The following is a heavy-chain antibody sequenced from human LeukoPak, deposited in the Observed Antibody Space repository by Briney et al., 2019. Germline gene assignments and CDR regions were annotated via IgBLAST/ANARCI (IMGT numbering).Heavy chain of an antibody. CDR2: IYTSGST. D-gene: IGHD3-22*01. CDR1: GGSISSGSYY. CDR3: ARDGTYYYDSSGPPTNFDI. V-gene: IGHV4-61*02. Sequence: SQTLSLACTVSGGSISSGSYYWSWIRQPAGKGLVWIGLIYTSGSTNYNPSLKRRVTIPVDTSKNQFSLKLSSVTAADTAVYYCARDGTYYYDSSGPPTNFDIWGQGTMVTVSS. J-gene: IGHJ3*02.